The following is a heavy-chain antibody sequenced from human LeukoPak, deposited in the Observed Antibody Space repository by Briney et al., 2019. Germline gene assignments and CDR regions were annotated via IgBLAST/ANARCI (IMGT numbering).Heavy chain of an antibody. V-gene: IGHV3-23*01. CDR1: GFTFSSSA. Sequence: GGSLRLSCAASGFTFSSSAMSWVRLAPGKGLEWVSAISNNGGYTYYADSVQGRFTISRDNSKSTLCLQMNSLRAEDTAVYYCAKQLGYCSDGSCYFPYWGQGTLVTVSS. CDR2: ISNNGGYT. CDR3: AKQLGYCSDGSCYFPY. D-gene: IGHD2-15*01. J-gene: IGHJ4*02.